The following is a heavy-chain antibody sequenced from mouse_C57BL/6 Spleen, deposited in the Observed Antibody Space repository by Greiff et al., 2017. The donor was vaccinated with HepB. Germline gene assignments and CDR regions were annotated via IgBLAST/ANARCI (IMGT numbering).Heavy chain of an antibody. V-gene: IGHV1-55*01. CDR1: GYTFTSYW. D-gene: IGHD2-1*01. CDR2: IYPGSGST. Sequence: QVQLQQSGAELVKPGASVKMSCKASGYTFTSYWITWVKQRPGQGLEWIGDIYPGSGSTNYNEKFKSKATLTVDTSSSTAYMQLSSLTSEDSAVYYCARDLYYGNYDAMDYWGQGTSVTVSS. J-gene: IGHJ4*01. CDR3: ARDLYYGNYDAMDY.